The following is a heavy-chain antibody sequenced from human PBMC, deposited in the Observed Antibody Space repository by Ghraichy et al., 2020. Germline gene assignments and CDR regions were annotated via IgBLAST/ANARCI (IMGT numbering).Heavy chain of an antibody. V-gene: IGHV2-70*01. CDR3: ARIYRDIVVAMEAERSSWYVPYYYGMDV. D-gene: IGHD2-2*01. CDR1: GFSLSTSGMC. Sequence: SGPTLVKPTQTLTLTCTFSGFSLSTSGMCVSWIRQPPGKALEWLALIDWDDDKYYSTSLKTRLTISKDTSKNQVVLTMTNMDPVDTATYYCARIYRDIVVAMEAERSSWYVPYYYGMDVWGQGTTVTVSS. CDR2: IDWDDDK. J-gene: IGHJ6*02.